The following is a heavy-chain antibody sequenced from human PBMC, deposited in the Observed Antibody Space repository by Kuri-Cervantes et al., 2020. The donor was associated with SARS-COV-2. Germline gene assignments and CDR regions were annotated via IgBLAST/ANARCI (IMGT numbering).Heavy chain of an antibody. V-gene: IGHV2-70*13. CDR1: GLSVSTSAMC. CDR2: IHWGDDK. D-gene: IGHD2/OR15-2a*01. J-gene: IGHJ4*02. Sequence: SGPTLVKPTQTLTRTCTLSGLSVSTSAMCVSWIRQPPGKALERLAHIHWGDDKDYNTSLKTRLTFSKEISKNQVVLTMTDVDPADTAMSFCARIPAEYYTGGAYWGQGTLVTVSS. CDR3: ARIPAEYYTGGAY.